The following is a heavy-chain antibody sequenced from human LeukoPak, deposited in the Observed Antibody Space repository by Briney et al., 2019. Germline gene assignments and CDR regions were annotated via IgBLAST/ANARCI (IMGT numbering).Heavy chain of an antibody. Sequence: GGSLRLSCAASGFTFSSYAMHWVRQAPGKGLDGVAVISYDGSNKYYADSVKGRFTISRDNSKNTLYLQMNSLRAEDTAVYYCARDLMVSGLRGPHDYWGQGTLVTVSS. D-gene: IGHD5-12*01. V-gene: IGHV3-30*04. CDR3: ARDLMVSGLRGPHDY. CDR2: ISYDGSNK. CDR1: GFTFSSYA. J-gene: IGHJ4*02.